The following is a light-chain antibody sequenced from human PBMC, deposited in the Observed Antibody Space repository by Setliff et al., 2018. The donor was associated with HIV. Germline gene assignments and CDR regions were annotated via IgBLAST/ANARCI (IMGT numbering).Light chain of an antibody. J-gene: IGLJ1*01. CDR3: AVWDDRLSGYV. CDR1: SSNIGRNT. Sequence: QSALAQPPSASGTPGQRVTVSCSGSSSNIGRNTVNWYQQFPRTTPKLLIYTNNQRPSGVPGRFSGSKSGTSASLAISGLQSEDEADYYCAVWDDRLSGYVFGTGTKV. CDR2: TNN. V-gene: IGLV1-44*01.